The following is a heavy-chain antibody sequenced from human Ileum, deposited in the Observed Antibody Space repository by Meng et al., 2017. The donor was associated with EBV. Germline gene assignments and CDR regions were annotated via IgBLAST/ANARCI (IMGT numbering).Heavy chain of an antibody. J-gene: IGHJ5*01. D-gene: IGHD6-13*01. V-gene: IGHV2-5*01. Sequence: HITLKVSSPPVVKPPQTLTLTCTFSWFSLSTSGVGVGWIRQPPGKALEWLAMIYGQGDKHYSPSLTSRLTITKDTSKNQVVLTMTNMDSVDTATYYCALRPRQLLRGWFDSWGQGALVTVSS. CDR1: WFSLSTSGVG. CDR2: IYGQGDK. CDR3: ALRPRQLLRGWFDS.